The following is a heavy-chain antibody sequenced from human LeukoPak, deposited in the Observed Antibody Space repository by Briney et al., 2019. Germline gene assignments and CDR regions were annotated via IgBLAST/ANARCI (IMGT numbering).Heavy chain of an antibody. CDR1: GYTFTSYD. J-gene: IGHJ3*02. CDR3: ARGRRDYVWGSYRLVAFDI. V-gene: IGHV1-8*03. CDR2: MNPNSGNT. D-gene: IGHD3-16*02. Sequence: ASVKVSCKASGYTFTSYDIDWVRQAPGQGLEWMGWMNPNSGNTGYAQKFQGRVTITRNTSISTAYMELSSLRSEDTAVYYCARGRRDYVWGSYRLVAFDIWGQGTMVTVSS.